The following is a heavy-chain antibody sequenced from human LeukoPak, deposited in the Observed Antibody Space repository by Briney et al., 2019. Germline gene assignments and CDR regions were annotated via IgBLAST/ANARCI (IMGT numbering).Heavy chain of an antibody. D-gene: IGHD6-13*01. V-gene: IGHV3-23*01. CDR3: AKGGSSSSWFPFDY. J-gene: IGHJ4*02. CDR2: ISGSGGST. Sequence: GGSLRLSCAASGFTFSSYAMSWVRQAPGKGLDWVSAISGSGGSTYYADSVKGRFTISRDNSKNTLYLQMNSLRAEDTAVYYCAKGGSSSSWFPFDYWGQGTLVTVSS. CDR1: GFTFSSYA.